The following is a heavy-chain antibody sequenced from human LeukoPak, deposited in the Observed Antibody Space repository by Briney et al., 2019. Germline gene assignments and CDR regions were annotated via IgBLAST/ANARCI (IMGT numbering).Heavy chain of an antibody. V-gene: IGHV4-4*07. CDR1: GGSISSYY. CDR2: INTSGST. D-gene: IGHD6-25*01. CDR3: AREGGDPRWLDP. J-gene: IGHJ5*02. Sequence: PSETLSLTCTVSGGSISSYYWTWIRQSAGKGLEWIGRINTSGSTNYNPSLRSQVTMSVNTSKNQFSLNLPSVTAADTAVYSCAREGGDPRWLDPWGQGTLVTVSS.